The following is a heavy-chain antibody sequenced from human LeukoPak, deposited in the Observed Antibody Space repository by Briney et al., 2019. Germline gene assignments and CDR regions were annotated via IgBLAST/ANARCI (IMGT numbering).Heavy chain of an antibody. CDR2: IYSCGSK. D-gene: IGHD3-10*01. CDR3: ARGRYYYGSGSYSHGMDV. CDR1: GFTVSSNY. Sequence: GGSLRLSCAASGFTVSSNYMSWVRQAPGKGLEWVSVIYSCGSKYYAESVKGRFTISRDNSKNTLYLQMNSLRAEDTAVYYCARGRYYYGSGSYSHGMDVWGQGTTVTVSS. V-gene: IGHV3-66*01. J-gene: IGHJ6*02.